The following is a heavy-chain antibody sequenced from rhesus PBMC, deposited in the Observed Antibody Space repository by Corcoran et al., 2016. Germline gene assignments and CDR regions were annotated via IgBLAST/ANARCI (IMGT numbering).Heavy chain of an antibody. CDR2: ISSGCSI. V-gene: IGHV3S43*01. CDR3: AKLPYSNYDWYFDY. J-gene: IGHJ4*01. CDR1: GFTSGNSD. D-gene: IGHD4-23*01. Sequence: EVQLVESGGGLVQPGGSLRLSCAAPGFTSGNSDLIWIRQAPGKGLEWVSNISSGCSIDYADSVKGRFTITRDNAKNTLYLQMSRMRVEDTAVYYCAKLPYSNYDWYFDYWGQGVLVTVSS.